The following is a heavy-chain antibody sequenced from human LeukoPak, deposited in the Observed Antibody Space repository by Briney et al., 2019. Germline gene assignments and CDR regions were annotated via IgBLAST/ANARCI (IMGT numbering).Heavy chain of an antibody. V-gene: IGHV5-51*01. J-gene: IGHJ4*02. CDR1: GYNFASYW. CDR3: ARGPSGKYSSGWYLY. CDR2: IYPGDSDT. Sequence: GESLKISCKGSGYNFASYWIGWVRQMPGKGLEWMGIIYPGDSDTRYSPSFQGQVTISADKSISTAYLQWSSLKAPDTAMYYCARGPSGKYSSGWYLYWGQGTLVTVSS. D-gene: IGHD6-19*01.